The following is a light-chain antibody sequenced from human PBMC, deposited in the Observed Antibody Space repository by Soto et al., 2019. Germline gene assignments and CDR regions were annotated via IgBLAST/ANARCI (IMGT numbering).Light chain of an antibody. J-gene: IGLJ3*02. CDR1: NSNIGRNT. CDR3: AAWDESPNVPV. Sequence: QSVLTQPPSASGTPGQRVTISCSGSNSNIGRNTVNWYQQLPGAAPSLLIYSNNQRPSGVPDRFSGSKSGTSASLAISGLQSEDEADYYCAAWDESPNVPVFGGGPMLTVL. CDR2: SNN. V-gene: IGLV1-44*01.